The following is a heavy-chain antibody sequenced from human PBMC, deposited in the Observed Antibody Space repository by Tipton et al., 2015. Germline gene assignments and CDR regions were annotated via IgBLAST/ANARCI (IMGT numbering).Heavy chain of an antibody. V-gene: IGHV4-39*01. CDR1: GGSISSTGYC. Sequence: TLSLTCTVSGGSISSTGYCWAWIRQPPGKGLEWIASISYSGNMYYNPSLRSQVTISVDTSKNQFSLRLTSVTAADTAVYFCARRFDFWNSYVGWLDPWGQGTLVTVSS. CDR2: ISYSGNM. D-gene: IGHD3-3*01. J-gene: IGHJ5*02. CDR3: ARRFDFWNSYVGWLDP.